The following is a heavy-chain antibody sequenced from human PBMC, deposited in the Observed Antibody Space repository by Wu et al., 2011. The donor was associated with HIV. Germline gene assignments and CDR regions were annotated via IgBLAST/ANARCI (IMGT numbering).Heavy chain of an antibody. CDR2: IIPIFDTP. V-gene: IGHV1-69*08. CDR1: GGSFKSHT. CDR3: AGARVRGVTPHHFHY. Sequence: QVQLVQSGSEVRKPGSSVKVSCKASGGSFKSHTITWVRQAPGQGLEWMGRIIPIFDTPTYAQRFQDRVTLTADKSTGTAFLELSSLTPEDKAVYFCAGARVRGVTPHHFHYWGQGTLVIVSS. D-gene: IGHD3-10*01. J-gene: IGHJ4*02.